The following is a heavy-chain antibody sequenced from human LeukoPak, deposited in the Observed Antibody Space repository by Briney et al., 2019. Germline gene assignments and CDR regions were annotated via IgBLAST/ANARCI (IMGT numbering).Heavy chain of an antibody. Sequence: PGGSLRLSCAASGFTFSSYAMHWVRQAPGKGLEYVSAISSNGGSTYYANSVKGRFTISRDNSKNTLYLQMGSLRAEDMAVYYCARDPHCSSTSCYGGFDYWGQGTLVTVSS. J-gene: IGHJ4*02. CDR2: ISSNGGST. D-gene: IGHD2-2*01. V-gene: IGHV3-64*01. CDR1: GFTFSSYA. CDR3: ARDPHCSSTSCYGGFDY.